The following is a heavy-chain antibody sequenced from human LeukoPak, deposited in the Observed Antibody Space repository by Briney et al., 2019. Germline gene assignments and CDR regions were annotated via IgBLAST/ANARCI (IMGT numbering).Heavy chain of an antibody. Sequence: ASVKVPCKASGGTFSSYAISWVRQAPGQGLEWMGGIIPIFGTANYAQKFQGRVTITADESTSTAYMELSSLRSEDTAVYYCAQEESTGSGDTAFDYWGQGTLVTVSS. V-gene: IGHV1-69*13. J-gene: IGHJ4*02. D-gene: IGHD3-10*01. CDR1: GGTFSSYA. CDR3: AQEESTGSGDTAFDY. CDR2: IIPIFGTA.